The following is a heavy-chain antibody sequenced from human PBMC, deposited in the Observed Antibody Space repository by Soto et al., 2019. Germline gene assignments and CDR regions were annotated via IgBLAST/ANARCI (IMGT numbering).Heavy chain of an antibody. CDR2: ISSRSSYI. D-gene: IGHD2-8*01. J-gene: IGHJ4*02. CDR3: ARDNVPSDFFDS. CDR1: GFTFNIHN. V-gene: IGHV3-21*01. Sequence: GSLRLSCSASGFTFNIHNMNWVRQAPGKGLEWVSSISSRSSYIYYSDSVKGRFTISRDNAKNSLYLQMNSLRAEDTAVYYCARDNVPSDFFDSWGQGTLVTVSS.